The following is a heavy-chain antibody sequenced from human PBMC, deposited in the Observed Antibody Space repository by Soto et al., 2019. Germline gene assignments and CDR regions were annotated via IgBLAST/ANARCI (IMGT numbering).Heavy chain of an antibody. CDR2: ISGSGGNT. Sequence: EVQLLESGGGLVQPGGSLRLSGAASGFTFSNYAMTWVRQAPGKGLEWVSTISGSGGNTWYADSVKGRFTISRDNSKNTLYLQMNSLRAEDTAVYYCAKGESAYCSGGSCYHPFDYWGQGTLATVSS. J-gene: IGHJ4*02. D-gene: IGHD2-15*01. V-gene: IGHV3-23*01. CDR1: GFTFSNYA. CDR3: AKGESAYCSGGSCYHPFDY.